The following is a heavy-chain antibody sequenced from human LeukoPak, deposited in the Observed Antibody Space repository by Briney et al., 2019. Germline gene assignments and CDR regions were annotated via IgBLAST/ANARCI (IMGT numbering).Heavy chain of an antibody. CDR3: ASVSVWELATHTGGSFDY. CDR2: IYHTGTT. J-gene: IGHJ4*02. D-gene: IGHD1-26*01. V-gene: IGHV4-30-4*01. CDR1: GGLISRIEYY. Sequence: SETLSLTCTVSGGLISRIEYYWGWVRQSPVKGLEWLGHIYHTGTTLYSPHLNNRLTVSEDSSKNQLFLTLNSVTAADTAVYYCASVSVWELATHTGGSFDYWGRGILVTVSS.